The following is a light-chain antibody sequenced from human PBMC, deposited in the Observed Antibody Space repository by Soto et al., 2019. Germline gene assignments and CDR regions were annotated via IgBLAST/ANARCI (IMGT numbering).Light chain of an antibody. V-gene: IGLV2-14*01. J-gene: IGLJ3*02. CDR2: EVS. Sequence: QSALTQPASVSGSPGQSITISCTGTSSDVGNYNYVSWYQQHPAKAPKLIIFEVSNRPSGVSNRFSGSKSVNTASLTISGLQAADEADYYCSSYTVINTWVFGGGTQLTVL. CDR3: SSYTVINTWV. CDR1: SSDVGNYNY.